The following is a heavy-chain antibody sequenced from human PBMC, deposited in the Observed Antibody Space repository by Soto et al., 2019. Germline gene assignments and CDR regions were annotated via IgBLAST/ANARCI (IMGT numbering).Heavy chain of an antibody. J-gene: IGHJ5*02. CDR1: GYSLSGYY. Sequence: ASVKVSCKASGYSLSGYYLHWVRQAPGQGPEWMGWINPNSGGTKYVQKFQGRVTMTRDTSISAVYLELSRLRSDDTAVYYCARGWGIAAPGPNWFDPWGQGTLVTVSS. CDR3: ARGWGIAAPGPNWFDP. V-gene: IGHV1-2*02. CDR2: INPNSGGT. D-gene: IGHD6-13*01.